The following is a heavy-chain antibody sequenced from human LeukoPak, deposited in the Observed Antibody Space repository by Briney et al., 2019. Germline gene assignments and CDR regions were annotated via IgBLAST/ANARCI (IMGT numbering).Heavy chain of an antibody. J-gene: IGHJ6*02. CDR3: ARHGGGDYVDNYYYYGMDV. V-gene: IGHV4-59*08. Sequence: SETLSLTCTVSGGSISTYYWSWIRQPPGKGLEWIGYIYYSGSTNYNPSLKSRVTISVDTSKNQFSLRLSFVTAADTAVYYCARHGGGDYVDNYYYYGMDVWGPGTTVTVSS. CDR1: GGSISTYY. CDR2: IYYSGST. D-gene: IGHD4-17*01.